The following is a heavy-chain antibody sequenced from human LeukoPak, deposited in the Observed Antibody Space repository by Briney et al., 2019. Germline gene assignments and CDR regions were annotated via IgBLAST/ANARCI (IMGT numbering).Heavy chain of an antibody. Sequence: GGSLRLSCAATGFTFSSYAMHWVRLSPGKGLEYVSGISSNGGTTSYADSVQGRFTISRDNSKNTLYLQMGSLRGEDMAVYYCAKVGSGWPGYYFDYWGQGTLVSVSS. CDR3: AKVGSGWPGYYFDY. CDR2: ISSNGGTT. J-gene: IGHJ4*02. CDR1: GFTFSSYA. V-gene: IGHV3-64*02. D-gene: IGHD6-19*01.